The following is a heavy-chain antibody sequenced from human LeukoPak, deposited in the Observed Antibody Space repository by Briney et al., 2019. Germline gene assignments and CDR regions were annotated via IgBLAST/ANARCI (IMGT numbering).Heavy chain of an antibody. V-gene: IGHV1-2*02. CDR1: GYTFTGFY. Sequence: GASVKVSCRASGYTFTGFYVHWVRQAPGQGLEWMGWINPNSGGTNYAQKFQGRVTMTRDTSISTAYMELSRLRSDDTAVYYCARLDRLSAHDYWGQGTLVTVSS. CDR2: INPNSGGT. CDR3: ARLDRLSAHDY. J-gene: IGHJ4*02.